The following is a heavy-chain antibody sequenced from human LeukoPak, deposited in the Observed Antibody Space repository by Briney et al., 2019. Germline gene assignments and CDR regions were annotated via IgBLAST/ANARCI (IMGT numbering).Heavy chain of an antibody. J-gene: IGHJ4*02. CDR3: TANGDYVIDDY. CDR1: GFTFSDYY. Sequence: GGSLRLSCAASGFTFSDYYMSWIRQAPGKGLEWVSYISSSGSTIYYADSVKGRFTISRDNAKSSLYLQMNSLRAEDTAVYYCTANGDYVIDDYWGQGTLVTVSS. D-gene: IGHD4-17*01. CDR2: ISSSGSTI. V-gene: IGHV3-11*01.